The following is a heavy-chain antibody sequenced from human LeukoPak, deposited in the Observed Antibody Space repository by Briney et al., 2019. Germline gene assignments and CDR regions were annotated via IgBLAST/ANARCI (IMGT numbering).Heavy chain of an antibody. CDR2: IIPIFGTA. V-gene: IGHV1-69*06. J-gene: IGHJ3*02. Sequence: GASVKVSRKASGGTFSSYAISWVRQAPGQGLEWMGGIIPIFGTANYAQKFQGRVTITADKSTSTAYMELSSLRSEDTAVYYCATTYCGGDCPNAFDIWGQGTMVTVSS. CDR3: ATTYCGGDCPNAFDI. CDR1: GGTFSSYA. D-gene: IGHD2-21*02.